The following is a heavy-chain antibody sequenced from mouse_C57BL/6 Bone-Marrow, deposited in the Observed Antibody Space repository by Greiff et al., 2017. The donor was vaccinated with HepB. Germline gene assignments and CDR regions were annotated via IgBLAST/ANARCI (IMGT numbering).Heavy chain of an antibody. J-gene: IGHJ2*01. V-gene: IGHV1-54*01. D-gene: IGHD2-3*01. Sequence: VQLQQSGAELVRPGTSVKVSCKASGYAFTNYLIEWVKQRPGQGLEWIGVINPGSGGTNYNEKFKGKATLTASKSSSTAYMQLSSLTSEDSAVYFCARKGKGLYDGRFDYWGQGTTLTVSS. CDR2: INPGSGGT. CDR3: ARKGKGLYDGRFDY. CDR1: GYAFTNYL.